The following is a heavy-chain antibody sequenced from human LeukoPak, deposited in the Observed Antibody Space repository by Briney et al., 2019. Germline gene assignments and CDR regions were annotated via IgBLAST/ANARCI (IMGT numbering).Heavy chain of an antibody. CDR3: ARKDGDI. J-gene: IGHJ3*02. D-gene: IGHD5-24*01. CDR2: IDASGST. V-gene: IGHV4-4*07. Sequence: SETLSLTCTVSGASVSSYYWIWIRQPAGRGLEWIGRIDASGSTNYNPSLKSRVTMSVDSSKNQFSPKVSSVTAADTAVYYCARKDGDIWGQGTMVTVSS. CDR1: GASVSSYY.